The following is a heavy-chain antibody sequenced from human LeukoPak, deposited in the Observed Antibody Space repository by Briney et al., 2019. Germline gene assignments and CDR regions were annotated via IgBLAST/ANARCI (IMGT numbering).Heavy chain of an antibody. V-gene: IGHV3-21*01. CDR2: ISSSSSYI. J-gene: IGHJ4*02. CDR3: ASSYDSSGYYPTYYFDY. Sequence: PGGSLRLSCAASGFTFSSYSMNWVRQAPGKGLEWVSSISSSSSYIYYADSVQGRFTISRDNAKNSLYLQMNSLRAENTAVYYCASSYDSSGYYPTYYFDYWGQGTLVTVSS. CDR1: GFTFSSYS. D-gene: IGHD3-22*01.